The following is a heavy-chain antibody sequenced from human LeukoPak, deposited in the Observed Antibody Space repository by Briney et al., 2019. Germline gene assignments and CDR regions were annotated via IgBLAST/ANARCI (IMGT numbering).Heavy chain of an antibody. CDR2: IYHSGST. J-gene: IGHJ5*02. CDR1: GYSISSGYY. D-gene: IGHD3-9*01. Sequence: SETLSLTCTVSGYSISSGYYWGWIRQPPGKGLEWIGSIYHSGSTYYNPSLKSRVTISVDTSKNQFSQKLSSVTAADTAVYYCARDFGDYDILTGYYPACWFDPWGQGTLVTVSS. CDR3: ARDFGDYDILTGYYPACWFDP. V-gene: IGHV4-38-2*02.